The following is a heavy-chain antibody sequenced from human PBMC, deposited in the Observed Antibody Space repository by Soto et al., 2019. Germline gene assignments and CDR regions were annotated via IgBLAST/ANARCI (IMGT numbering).Heavy chain of an antibody. Sequence: ELQLVESGGGLVQPGGSLRLSCAASGFSFSSYWMHWVRQAPEKGLEWVSRIDNEGTGTSYADSVRGRFTFSRDNAKNTLYLQMSSLRPEDTAVYYCTRLGGGHYFDSWGRGTLVTVSS. V-gene: IGHV3-74*01. CDR2: IDNEGTGT. CDR3: TRLGGGHYFDS. CDR1: GFSFSSYW. J-gene: IGHJ4*02. D-gene: IGHD2-15*01.